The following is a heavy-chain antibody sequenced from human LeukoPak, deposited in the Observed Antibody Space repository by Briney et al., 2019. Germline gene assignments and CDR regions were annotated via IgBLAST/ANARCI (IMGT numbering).Heavy chain of an antibody. V-gene: IGHV3-23*01. CDR3: AKEMVRGVIEHYYYGMDV. CDR1: GFTFSSYA. CDR2: ISGSGGST. J-gene: IGHJ6*02. Sequence: GGSLRLSCAASGFTFSSYAMSWVRQAPGKGLEWVSAISGSGGSTYYADSVKGRFTISRDNSKNTLYLQMNSLRAEDTAVYYCAKEMVRGVIEHYYYGMDVWGQGTTVTVSS. D-gene: IGHD3-10*01.